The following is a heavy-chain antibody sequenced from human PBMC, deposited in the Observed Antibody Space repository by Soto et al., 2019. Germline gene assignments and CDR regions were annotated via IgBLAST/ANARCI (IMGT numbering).Heavy chain of an antibody. Sequence: GGSLRLSCAASGFTFSSHSMNWVRQAPGKGLEWVSYVSVSSKNIFYADSVKGRFTISRDNAKNSLYLQMNSLRDEDTAVYFCAREYLSGGYCMDVWGQGTTVTVSS. V-gene: IGHV3-48*02. D-gene: IGHD7-27*01. CDR2: VSVSSKNI. CDR3: AREYLSGGYCMDV. J-gene: IGHJ6*02. CDR1: GFTFSSHS.